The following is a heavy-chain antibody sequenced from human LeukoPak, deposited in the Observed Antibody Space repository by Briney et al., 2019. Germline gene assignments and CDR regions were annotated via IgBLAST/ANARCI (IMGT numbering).Heavy chain of an antibody. CDR2: ISSNGGST. Sequence: GGSLRLSCAASGFTFSSYAMHWVRQAPGKGLEYVSAISSNGGSTYYANSVKGRFTISRDNSKNTLYLQMGSLRAEDMAVYYCARVGTVVRGVIPYFDYWGQGTLVTVSS. CDR1: GFTFSSYA. D-gene: IGHD3-10*01. CDR3: ARVGTVVRGVIPYFDY. J-gene: IGHJ4*02. V-gene: IGHV3-64*01.